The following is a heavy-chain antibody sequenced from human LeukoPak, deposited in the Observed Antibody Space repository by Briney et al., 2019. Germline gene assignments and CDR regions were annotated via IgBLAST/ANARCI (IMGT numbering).Heavy chain of an antibody. CDR3: ARDRDSSSSFDY. J-gene: IGHJ4*02. D-gene: IGHD6-6*01. CDR2: ISISSSTI. V-gene: IGHV3-48*01. Sequence: GGSLRLSCAASGFTFTTYTINWVRQAPGKGLEWVSYISISSSTIYYADSVKGRFSISRDNAKNSLYLQMNSLRAEDTAVYYCARDRDSSSSFDYSGQGTLVTVAS. CDR1: GFTFTTYT.